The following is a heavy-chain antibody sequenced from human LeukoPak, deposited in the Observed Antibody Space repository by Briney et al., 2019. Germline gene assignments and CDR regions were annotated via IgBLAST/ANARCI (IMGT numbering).Heavy chain of an antibody. V-gene: IGHV3-30*02. J-gene: IGHJ3*02. CDR1: GFTFSSYG. D-gene: IGHD5-18*01. CDR2: IRYDGSNK. CDR3: AKYLELWLNFDAFDI. Sequence: PGGSLRPSCAASGFTFSSYGMHWVRQAPGKGLEWVAFIRYDGSNKYYADSVKGRFTISRDNSKNTLYLQMNSLRAEDTAVYYCAKYLELWLNFDAFDIWGQGTMVTVSS.